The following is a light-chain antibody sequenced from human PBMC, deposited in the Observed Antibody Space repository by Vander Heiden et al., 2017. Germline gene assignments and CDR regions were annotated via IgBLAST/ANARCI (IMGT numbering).Light chain of an antibody. J-gene: IGLJ3*02. Sequence: QPVLTQSPSASASLGASVKLTCTLDSGHSNYVIAWHQQQPGKGPRYLMQVKGDGSHIKGDGIPDRFSGSSSGAERYLTISSLQSEDESDYYCQTWATAIRMFGGGTKLTVL. CDR3: QTWATAIRM. CDR2: VKGDGSH. CDR1: SGHSNYV. V-gene: IGLV4-69*01.